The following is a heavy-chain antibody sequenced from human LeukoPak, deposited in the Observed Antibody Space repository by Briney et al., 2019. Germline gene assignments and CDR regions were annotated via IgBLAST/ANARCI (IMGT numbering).Heavy chain of an antibody. D-gene: IGHD3-16*01. CDR3: ARGHSPHYAYYFDY. Sequence: ASVKVSCKASGYTFTGYYMHWVRQAPGQGLEWMGWINPNSGGTNYAQKFQGRVTMTRDTSISTAYMELSRLRSDDTAVYYCARGHSPHYAYYFDYWGQGTLVTVSS. CDR2: INPNSGGT. J-gene: IGHJ4*02. CDR1: GYTFTGYY. V-gene: IGHV1-2*02.